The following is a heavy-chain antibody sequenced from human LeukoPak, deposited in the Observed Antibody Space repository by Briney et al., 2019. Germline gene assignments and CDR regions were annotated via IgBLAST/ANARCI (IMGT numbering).Heavy chain of an antibody. CDR3: ASAVGYSYGFDAFDI. V-gene: IGHV1-8*01. Sequence: GASVKVSCKASGYTFTSYDINWVRQATGQGLEWMGWMNPNSGNTGYAQKFQGRVTMTRNTSISTAYMELSSLRSGDTAVYYCASAVGYSYGFDAFDIWGQGTMVTVSS. D-gene: IGHD5-18*01. CDR1: GYTFTSYD. CDR2: MNPNSGNT. J-gene: IGHJ3*02.